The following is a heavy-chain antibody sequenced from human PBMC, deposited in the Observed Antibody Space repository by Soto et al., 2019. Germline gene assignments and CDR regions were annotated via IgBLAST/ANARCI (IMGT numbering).Heavy chain of an antibody. Sequence: SETLSLTCTFSGFSISSGGYYLSWIRQHPGKGLEWIGYIYYSGSTYYNPSLKSRVTISVDTSKNQFSLMLSSVTAADTAVYYCARDRPGRGYSWGQGTLVTVSS. CDR2: IYYSGST. V-gene: IGHV4-31*03. CDR3: ARDRPGRGYS. J-gene: IGHJ4*02. D-gene: IGHD5-18*01. CDR1: GFSISSGGYY.